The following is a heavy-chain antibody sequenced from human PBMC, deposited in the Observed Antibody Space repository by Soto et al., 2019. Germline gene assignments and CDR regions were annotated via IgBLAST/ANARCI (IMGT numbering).Heavy chain of an antibody. CDR1: GYTFTGYY. CDR2: INPNSGGT. CDR3: ARVDSGSSPHYYYYGMDV. Sequence: ASVKVSCKASGYTFTGYYMHWVRQAPGQGLEWMGWINPNSGGTNYAQKFQGWVTMTRDTSISTAYMELRSLRSDDTAVYYCARVDSGSSPHYYYYGMDVWGQGTTVTVSS. D-gene: IGHD1-26*01. V-gene: IGHV1-2*04. J-gene: IGHJ6*02.